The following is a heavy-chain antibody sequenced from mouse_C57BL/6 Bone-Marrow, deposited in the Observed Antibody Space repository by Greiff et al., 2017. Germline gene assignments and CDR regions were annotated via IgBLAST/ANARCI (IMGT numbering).Heavy chain of an antibody. Sequence: QVQLKESGPGLVQPSQSLSITCTVSGFSLTSYGVHWVRQSPGKGLEWLGVIWSGGSTDYNAAFISRLSISKDNSKSHVFFKMNSLQADDTAIYYCARPGYWYFDVWGTGNTVTVSS. CDR3: ARPGYWYFDV. CDR2: IWSGGST. CDR1: GFSLTSYG. J-gene: IGHJ1*03. V-gene: IGHV2-2*01.